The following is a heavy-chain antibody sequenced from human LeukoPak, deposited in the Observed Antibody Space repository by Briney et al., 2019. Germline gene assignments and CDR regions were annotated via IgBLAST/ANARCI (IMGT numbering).Heavy chain of an antibody. Sequence: GGSLRLSCAASGFTFSNAWMSWVRQAPGKGLEWVGRIKSKTDGGTTDYAAPVKGRFTISRDDSKNTLYLQMNSLKTEDTAVYYCTTDRDFAYYFDYWGQGTLVTVSS. J-gene: IGHJ4*02. V-gene: IGHV3-15*01. CDR3: TTDRDFAYYFDY. CDR2: IKSKTDGGTT. D-gene: IGHD3-3*01. CDR1: GFTFSNAW.